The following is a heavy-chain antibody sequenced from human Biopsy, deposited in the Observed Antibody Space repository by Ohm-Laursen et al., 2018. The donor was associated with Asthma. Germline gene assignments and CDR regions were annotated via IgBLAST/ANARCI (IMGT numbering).Heavy chain of an antibody. J-gene: IGHJ6*02. CDR3: ARVVSYGDIYFGIDV. Sequence: PSETLSLTCRVSGGYTGSSDHHWAWIRQAPGKGLEWTGFVFWSGSTHYSRSLERRVSISIDTATNEFSMKLWSVTPADTAVYFCARVVSYGDIYFGIDVWGPGNTVVVS. D-gene: IGHD4-17*01. CDR1: GGYTGSSDHH. V-gene: IGHV4-30-4*01. CDR2: VFWSGST.